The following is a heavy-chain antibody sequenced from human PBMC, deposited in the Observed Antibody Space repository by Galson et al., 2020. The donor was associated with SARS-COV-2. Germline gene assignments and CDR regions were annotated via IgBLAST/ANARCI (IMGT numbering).Heavy chain of an antibody. CDR2: INSDGRSP. Sequence: GATLSLSCAASGFTISTYWKNCVRQDPGRGLVWVTRINSDGRSPNYEHSLKGRVTISRDTAKNSLYLQMNSLSAEVTAVYYCVSIAAADTLYYYYGMDVWGQGTTVTVSS. J-gene: IGHJ6*02. D-gene: IGHD6-13*01. CDR1: GFTISTYW. V-gene: IGHV3-74*01. CDR3: VSIAAADTLYYYYGMDV.